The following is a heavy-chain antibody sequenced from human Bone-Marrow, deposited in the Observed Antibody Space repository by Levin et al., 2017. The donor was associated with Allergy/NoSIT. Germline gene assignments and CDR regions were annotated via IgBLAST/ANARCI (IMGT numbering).Heavy chain of an antibody. J-gene: IGHJ4*02. D-gene: IGHD4-23*01. Sequence: ETLSLTCAASGLSITSYSMNWVRQAPGKGLEWVSSITSSSRHIDYADSVKGRFTISRDNAKNSLYLQMNRLRIEDTAVYYCARDLTNYGGKTLGYWGQGTLVTVSS. CDR3: ARDLTNYGGKTLGY. CDR1: GLSITSYS. CDR2: ITSSSRHI. V-gene: IGHV3-21*01.